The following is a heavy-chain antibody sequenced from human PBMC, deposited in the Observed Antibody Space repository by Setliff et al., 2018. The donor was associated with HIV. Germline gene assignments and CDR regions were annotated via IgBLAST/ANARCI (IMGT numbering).Heavy chain of an antibody. J-gene: IGHJ5*02. V-gene: IGHV4-30-4*07. Sequence: SETLSLTCTVSGDSIASGGYSWTWIRQPPGKALEWIGYIYYSGGTSYSGTTYYNPSVASRITISGDTSKNQFSLKLTSVTAADTAIYYCARENGWLFGWFDPWGQGTPVTAPQ. CDR1: GDSIASGGYS. CDR3: ARENGWLFGWFDP. CDR2: IYYSGGT. D-gene: IGHD3-22*01.